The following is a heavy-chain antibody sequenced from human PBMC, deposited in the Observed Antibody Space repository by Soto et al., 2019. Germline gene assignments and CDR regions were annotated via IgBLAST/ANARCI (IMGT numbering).Heavy chain of an antibody. D-gene: IGHD3-9*01. Sequence: PXVSLRLSCVASGFLFTRSTMNWVRQAPGKGLEWVSSITSASDYIFYADSVKGRFTISRDNAKNSLYLQMNSLRAEDTAVYYCERVGTGSSTPLDIWGQGTMVTVPS. CDR2: ITSASDYI. CDR1: GFLFTRST. CDR3: ERVGTGSSTPLDI. J-gene: IGHJ3*02. V-gene: IGHV3-21*01.